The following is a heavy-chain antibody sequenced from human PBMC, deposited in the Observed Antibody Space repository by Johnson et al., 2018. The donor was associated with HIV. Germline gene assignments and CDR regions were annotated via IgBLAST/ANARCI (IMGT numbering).Heavy chain of an antibody. Sequence: QVQLVESGGGVVQPGRSLRLSCAASGFTFSSYAMHWVRQAPGKGLEWVAVIWYDGSNKYYADSVKGRFTISRDNSKNTLYLQMNSLRAEDTAMYYCAKARGYNYFIDAFDRWCQGTQVTVSS. CDR3: AKARGYNYFIDAFDR. CDR1: GFTFSSYA. D-gene: IGHD5-18*01. CDR2: IWYDGSNK. V-gene: IGHV3-33*06. J-gene: IGHJ3*01.